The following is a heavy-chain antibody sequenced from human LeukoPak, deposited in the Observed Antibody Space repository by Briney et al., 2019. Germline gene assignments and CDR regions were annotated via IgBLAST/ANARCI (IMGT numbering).Heavy chain of an antibody. CDR1: GFTFSSNG. D-gene: IGHD6-13*01. CDR2: IGGRAGGT. J-gene: IGHJ4*02. Sequence: GGSLRLSCAGSGFTFSSNGMTWVRQAPGRGLEWVSAIGGRAGGTYYADSVKGRFTISRDTSKNTLYLQMNSLRAEDTAVYYCARRPYDNSSCLDFWGPGTLVTVSS. V-gene: IGHV3-23*01. CDR3: ARRPYDNSSCLDF.